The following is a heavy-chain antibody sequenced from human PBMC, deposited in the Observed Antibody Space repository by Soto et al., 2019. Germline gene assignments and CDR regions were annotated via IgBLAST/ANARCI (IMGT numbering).Heavy chain of an antibody. CDR3: ASPIPTLNPRPFDI. D-gene: IGHD2-21*01. CDR2: IYYRGST. Sequence: QLQLQESGPGLVKPSETLSLTCSVSGGSISNSSYYWGWIRQPPGKGLAWIGSIYYRGSTYYNPSLKSRVTISVDTSKNQFSLKLSSVTAADTAVYYCASPIPTLNPRPFDIWGQGTLVTVSS. CDR1: GGSISNSSYY. V-gene: IGHV4-39*01. J-gene: IGHJ3*02.